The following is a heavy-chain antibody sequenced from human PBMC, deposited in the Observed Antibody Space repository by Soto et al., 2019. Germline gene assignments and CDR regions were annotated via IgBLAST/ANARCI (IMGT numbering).Heavy chain of an antibody. CDR2: IYYSGSN. D-gene: IGHD3-10*01. Sequence: QVQLQESGPGLVKPSQTLSLTCTVSGGSISSGGYYWSWIRQHPGKGLEWIGYIYYSGSNYYNPSLKSRVTISVDTSKNQFSLKRSSVTAADTAVYYCAREGYGSGSNDYWGQGTLVTVSS. CDR1: GGSISSGGYY. J-gene: IGHJ4*02. V-gene: IGHV4-31*03. CDR3: AREGYGSGSNDY.